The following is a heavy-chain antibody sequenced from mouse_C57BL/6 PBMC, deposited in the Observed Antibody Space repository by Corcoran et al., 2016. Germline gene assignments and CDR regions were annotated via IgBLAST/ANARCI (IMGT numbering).Heavy chain of an antibody. J-gene: IGHJ1*03. Sequence: QVQLQQSGPELVKPGASVKISCKASGYSFTSYYIHWVKQRPGQGLEWIGWIYPGSGNTKYNEKFKGKATLTADTSSSTAYMQLSSLTSEDSAVYYCARSGGSRDWYFDVWGTGTTVTVSS. D-gene: IGHD1-1*01. V-gene: IGHV1-66*01. CDR3: ARSGGSRDWYFDV. CDR2: IYPGSGNT. CDR1: GYSFTSYY.